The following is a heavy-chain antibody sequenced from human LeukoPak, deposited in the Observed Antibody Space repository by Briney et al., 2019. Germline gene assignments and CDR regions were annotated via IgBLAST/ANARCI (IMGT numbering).Heavy chain of an antibody. CDR2: IHNSGST. V-gene: IGHV4-31*03. D-gene: IGHD1-1*01. CDR1: GGSVGGGGYY. CDR3: ARGSTGRTYYFDY. Sequence: SETLSLTCTVSGGSVGGGGYYWGWIRQNQGKGPEWIGYIHNSGSTYYNPSLKSRVTISVDTSKTQFSLKLSSVTAADTAVYYCARGSTGRTYYFDYWGQGTLVTVSS. J-gene: IGHJ4*02.